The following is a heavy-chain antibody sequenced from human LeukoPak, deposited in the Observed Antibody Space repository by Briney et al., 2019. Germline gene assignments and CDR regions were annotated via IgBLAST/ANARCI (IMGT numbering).Heavy chain of an antibody. D-gene: IGHD2-21*02. CDR3: ARGAVTAIRGDFDY. J-gene: IGHJ4*02. CDR2: IYYSGST. Sequence: PSETLSLTCTVSGGSISSYYWSWIRQPPGKGLEWIGYIYYSGSTNYNPSLKSRVTISVDTSKNQFSLKLSSVTAADTAVYYCARGAVTAIRGDFDYWGQGTLVTVSS. CDR1: GGSISSYY. V-gene: IGHV4-59*01.